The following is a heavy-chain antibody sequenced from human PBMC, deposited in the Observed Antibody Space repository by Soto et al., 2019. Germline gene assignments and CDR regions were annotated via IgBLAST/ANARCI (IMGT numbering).Heavy chain of an antibody. J-gene: IGHJ4*02. Sequence: PSETLSLTCTVSGGSISTYYWNWIRQPPGKGLEWIGYIYYGGSANYNPSLKSRVTISVDTSKKQFSLKLSSVTAADTAVYYCARGGHCTNGVCSALDYWGQGTLVTVS. CDR3: ARGGHCTNGVCSALDY. D-gene: IGHD2-8*01. V-gene: IGHV4-59*08. CDR1: GGSISTYY. CDR2: IYYGGSA.